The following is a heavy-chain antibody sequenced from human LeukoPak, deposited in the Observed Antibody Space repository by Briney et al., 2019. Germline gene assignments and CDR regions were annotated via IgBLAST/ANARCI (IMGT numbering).Heavy chain of an antibody. Sequence: SETPSLTCTVSGGSISSGDYYWSWIRQPPGKGLEWIGYIYYSGSTNYNPSLKSRVTISVDTSKNQFSLKLSSVTAADTAVYYCARVIYSDSSGYYYFDYWGQGTLVTVSS. D-gene: IGHD3-22*01. V-gene: IGHV4-61*08. CDR1: GGSISSGDYY. CDR2: IYYSGST. CDR3: ARVIYSDSSGYYYFDY. J-gene: IGHJ4*02.